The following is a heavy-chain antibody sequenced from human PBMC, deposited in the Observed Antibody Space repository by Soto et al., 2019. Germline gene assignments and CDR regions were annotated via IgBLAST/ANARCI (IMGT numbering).Heavy chain of an antibody. J-gene: IGHJ4*02. V-gene: IGHV1-3*01. D-gene: IGHD2-15*01. Sequence: QVQLVQSGAEVKKPGASVKVSCKASGYTFTSYAMHWVRQAPGQRLEWMGWINAGNGNTKYSQKFQVRVTITRDTSATKANMELSSLRAEDTAVYYCARMVGRAAGGYFDYWGQGTLVTVSS. CDR2: INAGNGNT. CDR3: ARMVGRAAGGYFDY. CDR1: GYTFTSYA.